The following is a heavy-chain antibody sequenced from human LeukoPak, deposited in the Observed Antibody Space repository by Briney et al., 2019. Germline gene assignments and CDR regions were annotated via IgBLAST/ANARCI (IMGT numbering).Heavy chain of an antibody. D-gene: IGHD2-15*01. V-gene: IGHV3-23*01. CDR3: AKDQGFSSGSPIDY. Sequence: GGSLRLSCAASGFTFSSYAMSWVRQAPGKGLEWVSAISGSGGSTYYADSVKGRFTISRDNSKSTLYLQMNSLRAEDTAVYYCAKDQGFSSGSPIDYWGQGTLVTVSS. J-gene: IGHJ4*02. CDR1: GFTFSSYA. CDR2: ISGSGGST.